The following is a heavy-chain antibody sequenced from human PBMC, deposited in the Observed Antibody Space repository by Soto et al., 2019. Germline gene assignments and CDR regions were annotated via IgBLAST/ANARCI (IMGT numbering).Heavy chain of an antibody. D-gene: IGHD6-13*01. CDR3: ARGIFTGGRYSSPPWWLAP. CDR1: GYTFTSYD. V-gene: IGHV1-8*01. J-gene: IGHJ5*02. Sequence: GASVKVSCKASGYTFTSYDINWVRQATGQGLEWMGWMNPNSGNTGYAQKFQGRVTMTRNTSISTAYMELSSLRSEDTAVYYCARGIFTGGRYSSPPWWLAPWGQGTLVTVSS. CDR2: MNPNSGNT.